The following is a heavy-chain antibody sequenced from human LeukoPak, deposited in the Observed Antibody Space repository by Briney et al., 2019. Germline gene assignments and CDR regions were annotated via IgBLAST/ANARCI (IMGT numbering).Heavy chain of an antibody. CDR3: ATDVNSNYEY. J-gene: IGHJ4*02. Sequence: GGSLRLSCAVSGFTFSSYVMSWVRQAPGRGPEWVANINQDGSEKNYADSVKGRFSISRDNAENSLYLQMNSLRAEDTAMYYCATDVNSNYEYWGQGTLVTVSS. D-gene: IGHD4-11*01. CDR1: GFTFSSYV. V-gene: IGHV3-7*05. CDR2: INQDGSEK.